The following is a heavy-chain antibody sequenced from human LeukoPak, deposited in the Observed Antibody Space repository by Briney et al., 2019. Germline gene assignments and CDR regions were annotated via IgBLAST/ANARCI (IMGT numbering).Heavy chain of an antibody. Sequence: GGSLRLSCAASGFTFSHTGMHWVRQAPGKGLEWVSYISSSGSTIYYADSVKGRFTISRDNAKNSLYLQMNSLRAEDTAVYYCARDKYYYDSSGYPDHFDYWGQGTLVTVSS. D-gene: IGHD3-22*01. CDR1: GFTFSHTG. V-gene: IGHV3-48*04. CDR3: ARDKYYYDSSGYPDHFDY. J-gene: IGHJ4*02. CDR2: ISSSGSTI.